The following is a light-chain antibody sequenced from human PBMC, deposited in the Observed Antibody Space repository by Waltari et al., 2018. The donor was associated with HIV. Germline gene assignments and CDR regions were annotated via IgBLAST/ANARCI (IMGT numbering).Light chain of an antibody. CDR3: QQFNNWPPS. CDR2: GTS. J-gene: IGKJ4*01. CDR1: PGVSSN. V-gene: IGKV3-15*01. Sequence: EIVMTQSPATLSGSPGERVTLSCRASPGVSSNLAWYQQKPGQAPRLLIFGTSTRATDISARFSGSGSGTEFTLTISSLRSEDVAVYYCQQFNNWPPSFGGGTKVEIK.